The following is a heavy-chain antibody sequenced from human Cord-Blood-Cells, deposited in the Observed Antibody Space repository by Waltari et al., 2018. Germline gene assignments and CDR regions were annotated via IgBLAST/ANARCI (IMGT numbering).Heavy chain of an antibody. CDR1: GGSISSSSYY. Sequence: QLQLQESGPGLVKPSETLSLTCTVSGGSISSSSYYWGWIRQPPGKGLEWIGGIYYSGSTYYNPSLKSRVTISVDTSKNQFSLKLSSVTAADTAVYYCARRLSTGYFDYWGQGTLVTVSS. CDR2: IYYSGST. V-gene: IGHV4-39*01. J-gene: IGHJ4*02. D-gene: IGHD1-1*01. CDR3: ARRLSTGYFDY.